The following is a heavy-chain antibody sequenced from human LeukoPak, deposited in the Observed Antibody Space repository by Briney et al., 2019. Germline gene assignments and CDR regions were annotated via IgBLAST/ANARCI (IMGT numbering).Heavy chain of an antibody. V-gene: IGHV3-30*18. CDR2: ISYDGSNK. Sequence: HPGGSLRLSCAASGFTFSSYGMHWVRQAPGKGLEWVAVISYDGSNKYYADSVKGLFTISRDNSKNTLYLQMNSLRAEDTAVYYCAKDFSRKKLSDYFDYWGQGTLVTVSS. CDR1: GFTFSSYG. J-gene: IGHJ4*02. D-gene: IGHD2/OR15-2a*01. CDR3: AKDFSRKKLSDYFDY.